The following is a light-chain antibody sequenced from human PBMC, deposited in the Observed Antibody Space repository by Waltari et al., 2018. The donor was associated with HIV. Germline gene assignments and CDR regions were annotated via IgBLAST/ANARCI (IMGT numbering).Light chain of an antibody. CDR1: QSVSSN. CDR3: QQYNNWPLT. J-gene: IGKJ4*01. V-gene: IGKV3-15*01. CDR2: GAS. Sequence: EIVMTQSAATLSVSPGESATLSCRASQSVSSNLAWYQQKPGQAPRLLIYGASPRATGIPARFSGIGSGTEFTLTFSSLQSEDFAVYYCQQYNNWPLTFGGGTKVEIK.